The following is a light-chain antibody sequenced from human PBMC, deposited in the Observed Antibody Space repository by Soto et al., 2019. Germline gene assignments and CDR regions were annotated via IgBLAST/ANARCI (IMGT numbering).Light chain of an antibody. Sequence: QSALTQPASVSGSPGQSVTISCTGTSGDIGGYDYVSWYQQHPGKAPKLMIYEVTKRPLGVPDRFSGSKSGNTASLTASGLQAEDEADYYCSSYAGSNNPYVFGTGTKVTVL. CDR1: SGDIGGYDY. V-gene: IGLV2-8*01. CDR3: SSYAGSNNPYV. J-gene: IGLJ1*01. CDR2: EVT.